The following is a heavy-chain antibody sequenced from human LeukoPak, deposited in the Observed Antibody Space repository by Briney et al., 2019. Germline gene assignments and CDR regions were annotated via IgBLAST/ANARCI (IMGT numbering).Heavy chain of an antibody. Sequence: SETLSLTCAVYGGSFSDYYWSWIRQPPGKGLEWIGEINHSGSTNYNPSLKSRVTISVDTSKNQFSLKLSSVTAADTAVYYCARGVAPWMPYDYWGQGTLVTVSS. CDR1: GGSFSDYY. J-gene: IGHJ4*02. D-gene: IGHD1-1*01. CDR3: ARGVAPWMPYDY. CDR2: INHSGST. V-gene: IGHV4-34*01.